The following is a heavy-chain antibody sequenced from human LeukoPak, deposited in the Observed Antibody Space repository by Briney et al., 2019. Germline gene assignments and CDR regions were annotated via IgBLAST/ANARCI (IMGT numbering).Heavy chain of an antibody. CDR2: IHYSGST. Sequence: SQTLSLTCSVSGGSISCDDYYWSWIRQPPGKGLEWIGYIHYSGSTYHNPTLKSRVTISEDTSKNQFSLRLSSVTAADTAVYYWSRVGRLQWGYYFNDWGQATLVADCS. CDR3: SRVGRLQWGYYFND. CDR1: GGSISCDDYY. J-gene: IGHJ4*02. D-gene: IGHD6-25*01. V-gene: IGHV4-30-4*01.